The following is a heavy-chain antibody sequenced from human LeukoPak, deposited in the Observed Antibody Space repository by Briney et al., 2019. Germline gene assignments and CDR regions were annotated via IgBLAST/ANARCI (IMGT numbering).Heavy chain of an antibody. CDR3: ASDHPDYYDSSGYYYV. D-gene: IGHD3-22*01. Sequence: SVKVSCKASGGTFSSYAISWVRQAPGQGLEWMGGIIPIFGTANYAQKFQGRVTITADESTSTAYMELSSLRSEDTAVYYCASDHPDYYDSSGYYYVWGQGALVTVSS. CDR2: IIPIFGTA. J-gene: IGHJ4*02. CDR1: GGTFSSYA. V-gene: IGHV1-69*13.